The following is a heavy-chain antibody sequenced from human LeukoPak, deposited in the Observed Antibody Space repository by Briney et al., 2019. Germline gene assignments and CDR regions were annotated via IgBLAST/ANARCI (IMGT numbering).Heavy chain of an antibody. J-gene: IGHJ4*02. V-gene: IGHV4-39*07. Sequence: SETLSLTCTVSGGSISSTNYYWGWIRQPPGKGLEWIGEINHSGSTNYNPSLKSRVTISVDTSKNQFSLKLSSVTAADTAVYYCARGLIRYCTNGVCYYFDYWGQGTLVTVSS. D-gene: IGHD2-8*01. CDR1: GGSISSTNYY. CDR3: ARGLIRYCTNGVCYYFDY. CDR2: INHSGST.